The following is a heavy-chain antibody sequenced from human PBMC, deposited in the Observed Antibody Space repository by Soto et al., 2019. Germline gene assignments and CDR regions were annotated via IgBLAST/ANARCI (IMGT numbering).Heavy chain of an antibody. CDR1: GGSVSDKTYY. CDR3: ARTTAVPNSLRSRYFFDY. D-gene: IGHD4-17*01. J-gene: IGHJ4*02. V-gene: IGHV4-61*01. Sequence: SETLSLTCSVSGGSVSDKTYYWSWIRQPPGKRLEGTGYVYYSGTTNYNPSPKSPVTISVDLSKNQFSLRLSSVTTADTALYYCARTTAVPNSLRSRYFFDYWGQGTLVTVSS. CDR2: VYYSGTT.